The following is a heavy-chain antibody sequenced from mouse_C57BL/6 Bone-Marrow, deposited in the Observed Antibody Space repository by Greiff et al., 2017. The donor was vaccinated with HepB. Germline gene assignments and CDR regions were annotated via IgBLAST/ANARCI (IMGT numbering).Heavy chain of an antibody. CDR3: LLTTVVAHYFDY. J-gene: IGHJ2*01. D-gene: IGHD1-1*01. CDR2: IDPGNGDT. CDR1: GFNIKDDY. Sequence: EVQLQQSGAELVRPGASVKLSCTASGFNIKDDYMHWVKQRPEQGLEWIGWIDPGNGDTEYASKFQGKATITADTSSNTAYMQLSSLTSEDTAVYYCLLTTVVAHYFDYWGQGTTLTVSS. V-gene: IGHV14-4*01.